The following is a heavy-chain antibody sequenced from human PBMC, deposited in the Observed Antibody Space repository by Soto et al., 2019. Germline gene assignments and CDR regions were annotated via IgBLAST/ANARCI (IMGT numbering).Heavy chain of an antibody. CDR2: IYYSGST. D-gene: IGHD3-9*01. V-gene: IGHV4-39*01. CDR3: ASILRYFDWLSTRTDYYYYMDG. Sequence: QLQLQESGPGLVKPSETLSLTCTVSGGSISSSSYYWGWIRQPPGKGLEWIGSIYYSGSTYYNPSLKRRVTISVDTSKNKFALKLSSVTAADTAVYYCASILRYFDWLSTRTDYYYYMDGWGKGTTVTVSS. CDR1: GGSISSSSYY. J-gene: IGHJ6*03.